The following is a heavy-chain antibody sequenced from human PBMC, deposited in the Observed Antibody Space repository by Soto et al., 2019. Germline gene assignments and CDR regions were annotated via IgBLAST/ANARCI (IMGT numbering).Heavy chain of an antibody. D-gene: IGHD3-10*01. V-gene: IGHV1-18*01. CDR3: ARGLLVPGSGKLYYLYGMDV. CDR1: GYTFTCYG. CDR2: ISAYNGNT. Sequence: VKVSCKASGYTFTCYGISWVRQAPGQGRAPMGWISAYNGNTNYAQKIQGRVTMTPDTSTSTAYMELRSLRSDDTAVYYCARGLLVPGSGKLYYLYGMDVWGQGTTVTVPS. J-gene: IGHJ6*02.